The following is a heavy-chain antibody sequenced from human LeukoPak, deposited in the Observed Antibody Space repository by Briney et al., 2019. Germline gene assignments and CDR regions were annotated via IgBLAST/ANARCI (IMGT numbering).Heavy chain of an antibody. CDR1: GGSISSYY. CDR2: IYTSGST. CDR3: ARDSLRRNWFDP. J-gene: IGHJ5*02. Sequence: SETLSLTCTVSGGSISSYYWSWIRQPAGKGLEWIGRIYTSGSTNYDPSLKSRVTMSVDTSKNQFSLKLSSVTAADTAVYYCARDSLRRNWFDPWGQGTLVTVSS. V-gene: IGHV4-4*07. D-gene: IGHD3-3*01.